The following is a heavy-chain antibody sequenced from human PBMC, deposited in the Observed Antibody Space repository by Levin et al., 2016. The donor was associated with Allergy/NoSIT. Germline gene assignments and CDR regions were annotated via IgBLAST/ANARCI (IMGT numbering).Heavy chain of an antibody. J-gene: IGHJ4*02. V-gene: IGHV1-46*01. CDR2: INPSGGST. Sequence: WVRQAPGQGLEWMGIINPSGGSTSYAQKFQGRVTMTRDTSTSTVYMELSSLRSEDTAVYYCARDTPFSGYDLPDYWGQGTLVTVSS. D-gene: IGHD5-12*01. CDR3: ARDTPFSGYDLPDY.